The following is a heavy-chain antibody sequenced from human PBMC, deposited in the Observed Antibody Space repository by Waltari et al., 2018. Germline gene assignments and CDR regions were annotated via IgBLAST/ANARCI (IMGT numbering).Heavy chain of an antibody. CDR2: IFYTGRT. V-gene: IGHV4-39*02. CDR1: GGSIRSTSYY. D-gene: IGHD3-10*01. Sequence: QMQLQESGPGLVKPLETLSLTCTVSGGSIRSTSYYCGWIRQAPGKGLEWIGSIFYTGRTHYSPSLESRLTLSVDTSKKHFSLKLRSVTAEDTAVYYCARGSAGTMVRGVPALDYFDYWGQGTLVTVSS. CDR3: ARGSAGTMVRGVPALDYFDY. J-gene: IGHJ4*02.